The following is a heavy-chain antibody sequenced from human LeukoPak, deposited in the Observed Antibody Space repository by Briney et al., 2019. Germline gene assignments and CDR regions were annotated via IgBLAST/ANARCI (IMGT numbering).Heavy chain of an antibody. CDR3: ARGPFRESGFVFDH. J-gene: IGHJ5*02. CDR2: INSNSGCT. Sequence: AASVTVSCKASGYTFTGYYMHWVRQAPGKGLEWMGWINSNSGCTNYVQKFQGRVTMTRDTSISTASMELSRLTSDATAVYYCARGPFRESGFVFDHWGQGTRVSVSS. CDR1: GYTFTGYY. V-gene: IGHV1-2*02. D-gene: IGHD3-16*01.